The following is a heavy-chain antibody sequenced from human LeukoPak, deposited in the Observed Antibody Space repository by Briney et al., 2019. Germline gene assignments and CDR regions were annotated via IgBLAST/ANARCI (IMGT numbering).Heavy chain of an antibody. J-gene: IGHJ4*02. CDR3: ARDKGSYDFWSGTPYYFDY. V-gene: IGHV1-69*04. CDR1: GGTFSSYA. CDR2: IIPILGIA. Sequence: ASVKVSCKASGGTFSSYAISWVRQAPGQGLEWMGRIIPILGIANYAQKFQGRVTITADKSTSTAYMELSSLRSEDTAVYYCARDKGSYDFWSGTPYYFDYWGQGTLVTVSS. D-gene: IGHD3-3*01.